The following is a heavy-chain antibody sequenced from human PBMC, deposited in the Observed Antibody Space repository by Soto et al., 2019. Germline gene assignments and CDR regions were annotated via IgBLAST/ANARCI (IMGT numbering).Heavy chain of an antibody. CDR3: TTVPSKGLWCGESPYYFDY. D-gene: IGHD3-10*01. V-gene: IGHV3-15*01. CDR1: GFTFSNAW. J-gene: IGHJ4*02. Sequence: GGSLRLSCAASGFTFSNAWMSWVRQAPGKGLEWVGRIKSKTDGGTTDYAAPVKGRFTISRDDSKDTLYLQMNSLKTEDTAVYYCTTVPSKGLWCGESPYYFDYWGQGTLVTVSS. CDR2: IKSKTDGGTT.